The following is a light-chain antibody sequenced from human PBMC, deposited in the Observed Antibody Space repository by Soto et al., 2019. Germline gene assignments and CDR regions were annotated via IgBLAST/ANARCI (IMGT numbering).Light chain of an antibody. CDR2: DVT. CDR1: SSDVGTYGY. V-gene: IGLV2-11*01. Sequence: QSVLTQPRSVSGSPGQSVTISCTGTSSDVGTYGYVAWYQQHPGKAPKLMTYDVTERPSGVPDRFAGSKSGNTASLTISGLQAEDEADYYCCSYAGSSTWVFGGGTKLTVL. J-gene: IGLJ3*02. CDR3: CSYAGSSTWV.